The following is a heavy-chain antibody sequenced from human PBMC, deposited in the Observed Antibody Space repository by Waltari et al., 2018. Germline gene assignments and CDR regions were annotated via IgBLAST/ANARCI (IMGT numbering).Heavy chain of an antibody. Sequence: EEPLVDSGLALVQPGEYLRLSCGASGFTFSRYWMSGVRQTPGKGLEWVANINYDGSQKYYVDSVKGRFTISRDNAKNSVYLQMNSLRVEDTAVYYCAKSRGFEYWGQGTLITVSS. CDR3: AKSRGFEY. V-gene: IGHV3-7*01. CDR1: GFTFSRYW. CDR2: INYDGSQK. D-gene: IGHD2-2*01. J-gene: IGHJ4*02.